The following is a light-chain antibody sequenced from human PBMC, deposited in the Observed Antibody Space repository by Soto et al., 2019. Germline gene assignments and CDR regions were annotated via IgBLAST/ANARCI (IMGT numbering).Light chain of an antibody. CDR2: GAS. J-gene: IGKJ4*01. V-gene: IGKV3-15*01. CDR3: QQYNDWPPLT. Sequence: EILMTQSPATLSVSPGERATLACRASQSIRSNLSWYQQKPGQAPRLLVYGASTRATGIPARFSGSGSGTEFTLTISSLQSEDFAVYYCQQYNDWPPLTFGGGTKVQI. CDR1: QSIRSN.